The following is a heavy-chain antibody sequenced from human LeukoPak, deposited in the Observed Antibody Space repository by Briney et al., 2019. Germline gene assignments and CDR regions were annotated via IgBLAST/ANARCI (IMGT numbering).Heavy chain of an antibody. J-gene: IGHJ4*02. CDR2: ISGSGGST. V-gene: IGHV3-23*01. CDR1: GFTFSIYA. D-gene: IGHD3-22*01. Sequence: PGRSLRLSCAASGFTFSIYAMSWVRQAPGKGLEWVSSISGSGGSTYYTDPVKGRFTISRDNSKNTLYLQMNSLRAQDTAVYYCAKDRPNYYESNGDYYRRNGDYWGQGTLVTVSS. CDR3: AKDRPNYYESNGDYYRRNGDY.